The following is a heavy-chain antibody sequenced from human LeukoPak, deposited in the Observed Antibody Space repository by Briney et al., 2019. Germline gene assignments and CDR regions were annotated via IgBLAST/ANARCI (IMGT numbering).Heavy chain of an antibody. CDR3: ATDIPRPNYYDSSGYYSYYFDY. CDR2: FDPEDGET. CDR1: GYTLTELS. Sequence: ASVKVSCKVSGYTLTELSMHWVRQAPGRGLEWMGGFDPEDGETIYAQKFQGRVTMTEDTSTDTAYMELSSLRSEDTAVYYCATDIPRPNYYDSSGYYSYYFDYWGQGTLVTVSS. J-gene: IGHJ4*02. V-gene: IGHV1-24*01. D-gene: IGHD3-22*01.